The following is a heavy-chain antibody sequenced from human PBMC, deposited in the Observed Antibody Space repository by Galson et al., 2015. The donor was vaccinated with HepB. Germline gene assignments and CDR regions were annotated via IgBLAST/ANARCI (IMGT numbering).Heavy chain of an antibody. CDR2: TYYRSKWYN. V-gene: IGHV6-1*01. CDR3: ARALMSSSWYVPWDYYYGMDV. D-gene: IGHD6-13*01. CDR1: GDSVSSNSAA. J-gene: IGHJ6*02. Sequence: CAISGDSVSSNSAAWNWIRQSPSRGLEWLGRTYYRSKWYNDYAVSVKSRITINPDTSKNQFSLQLNSVTPEDTAVYYCARALMSSSWYVPWDYYYGMDVWGQGTTVTVSS.